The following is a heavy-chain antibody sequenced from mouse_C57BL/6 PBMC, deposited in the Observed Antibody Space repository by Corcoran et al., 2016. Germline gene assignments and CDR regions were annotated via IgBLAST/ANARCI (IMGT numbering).Heavy chain of an antibody. CDR1: GYTFTTYG. CDR3: ARYYYGSSYHWYFDV. Sequence: QIQLVQSGPELKKPGETVKISCKASGYTFTTYGMSWVKQAPGKGLKWMGWINTYSGVPTYADDFKGRFAFSLETSASTAYLQINNLKNEDTATYFCARYYYGSSYHWYFDVWGTGTTVTVSS. D-gene: IGHD1-1*01. J-gene: IGHJ1*03. CDR2: INTYSGVP. V-gene: IGHV9-3*01.